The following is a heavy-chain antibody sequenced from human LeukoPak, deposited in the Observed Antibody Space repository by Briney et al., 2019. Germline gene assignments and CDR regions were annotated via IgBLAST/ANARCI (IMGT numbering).Heavy chain of an antibody. D-gene: IGHD3-9*01. CDR3: ARDLKKRYFDWLPPTAYYYMDV. Sequence: ASVKVSCKASGYTFTKSYIHWVRQAPGQRLEWMGIINPSGGSTSYAQKFQGRVTMTRDMSTSTVYMELSSLRSEDTAVYYCARDLKKRYFDWLPPTAYYYMDVWGKGTTVTVSS. CDR2: INPSGGST. J-gene: IGHJ6*03. CDR1: GYTFTKSY. V-gene: IGHV1-46*01.